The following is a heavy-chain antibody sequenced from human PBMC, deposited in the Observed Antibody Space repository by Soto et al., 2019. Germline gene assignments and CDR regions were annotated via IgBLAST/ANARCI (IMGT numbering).Heavy chain of an antibody. Sequence: AVSGFPCADLSRLRVRPATGKGLEWVSGISASGRDTYYADSVKDRFTISRDNSKNTVYLQVNSLRADDTVIYYCAKGKGSGWYYFDDWGQGTPGTVS. CDR3: AKGKGSGWYYFDD. CDR2: ISASGRDT. CDR1: GFPCADLS. J-gene: IGHJ4*02. D-gene: IGHD6-19*01. V-gene: IGHV3-23*01.